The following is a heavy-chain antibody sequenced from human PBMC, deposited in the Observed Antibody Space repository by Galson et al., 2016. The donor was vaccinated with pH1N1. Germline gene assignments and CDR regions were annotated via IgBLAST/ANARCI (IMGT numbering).Heavy chain of an antibody. J-gene: IGHJ4*02. D-gene: IGHD4-17*01. CDR2: ISGTGDNT. CDR1: GFTFTNYA. CDR3: AKVARDDYGDYALDY. V-gene: IGHV3-23*01. Sequence: SLRLSCAASGFTFTNYAMTWVRRAPGKGLEWVSDISGTGDNTRYADSVKGRFTISRDNSRNTLFLQMNSLRPEDTAVYYCAKVARDDYGDYALDYWGQGTLVTVSS.